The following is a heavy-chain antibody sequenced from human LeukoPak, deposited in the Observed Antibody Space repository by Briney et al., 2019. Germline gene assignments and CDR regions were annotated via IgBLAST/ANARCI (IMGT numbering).Heavy chain of an antibody. D-gene: IGHD3-22*01. V-gene: IGHV3-21*01. Sequence: GGSLRLSCVASGFTFGKYWMSWVRQAPGKGLEWVSSFGTRSTSIYHAGSVKGRFAISRDNAKNSLYLQMNSLRAEDTALYYCAREVSEGFDFWGQGTLVTVSS. J-gene: IGHJ4*02. CDR3: AREVSEGFDF. CDR2: FGTRSTSI. CDR1: GFTFGKYW.